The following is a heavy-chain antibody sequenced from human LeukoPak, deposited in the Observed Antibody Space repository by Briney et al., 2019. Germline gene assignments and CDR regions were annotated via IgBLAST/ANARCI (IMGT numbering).Heavy chain of an antibody. CDR3: ARGRLATLKNYYYMDV. Sequence: ASVKVSCKASGYTFTDYYIHWVRQAPGQGLEWMGWINPKSGDTNYEQKFQGRVTMTRDTSISTAYMELSRLRSDDTAVYYCARGRLATLKNYYYMDVWGKGTTVTVSS. J-gene: IGHJ6*03. D-gene: IGHD5-12*01. CDR1: GYTFTDYY. V-gene: IGHV1-2*02. CDR2: INPKSGDT.